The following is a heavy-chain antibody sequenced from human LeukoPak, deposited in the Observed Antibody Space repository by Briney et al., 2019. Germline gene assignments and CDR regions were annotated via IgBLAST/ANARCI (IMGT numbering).Heavy chain of an antibody. J-gene: IGHJ5*02. V-gene: IGHV4-31*03. Sequence: PSETLSLTCTVSGGSISRAGYYWNWIRQHPERGLEWIGYIYYSGSTYSNPSLKSRVAISLDTSKNQFSLKLSSVTAADTALYYCAREIAASGTNWFDPWGPGTLVTVSS. D-gene: IGHD6-13*01. CDR3: AREIAASGTNWFDP. CDR1: GGSISRAGYY. CDR2: IYYSGST.